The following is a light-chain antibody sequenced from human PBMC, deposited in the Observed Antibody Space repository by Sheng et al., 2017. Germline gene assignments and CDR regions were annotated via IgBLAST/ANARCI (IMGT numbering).Light chain of an antibody. CDR2: DAS. CDR1: QSVSIY. J-gene: IGKJ2*01. CDR3: QHYGGSPRYS. Sequence: TVMTQSPGTLSVSPGERATLSCRASQSVSIYLAWYQQRPGQPPRLLIYDASNRATGIPDRITGSGSGTEFTLTINRLEPEDFAVYYCQHYGGSPRYSFGQGTKLEIK. V-gene: IGKV3-20*01.